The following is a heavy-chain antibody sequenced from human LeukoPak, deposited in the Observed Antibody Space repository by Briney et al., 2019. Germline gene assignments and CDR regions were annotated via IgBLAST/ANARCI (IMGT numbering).Heavy chain of an antibody. CDR2: INHSGST. D-gene: IGHD3-3*01. CDR3: ARRDYDFWSGSYFFDY. Sequence: PSETLSLTCAVYGGSFSGYYWSWIRQPPGKGLEWIGEINHSGSTNYNPSLKSRVTISVDTSKNQFSLKLSSVTAADTAVYYCARRDYDFWSGSYFFDYWGQGTLVTVSS. CDR1: GGSFSGYY. V-gene: IGHV4-34*01. J-gene: IGHJ4*02.